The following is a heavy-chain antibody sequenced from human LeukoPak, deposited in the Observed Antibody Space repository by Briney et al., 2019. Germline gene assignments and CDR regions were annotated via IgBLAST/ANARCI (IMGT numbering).Heavy chain of an antibody. CDR2: IKEDGSDK. CDR3: ARDQWRLFDY. J-gene: IGHJ4*02. Sequence: GGSLRLSCAASGFTFSSFWMTWVRQAPGKGLEWVANIKEDGSDKYYVDSVKGRFTISRDNAKNSLYLQMNSLRAEDSAVYFCARDQWRLFDYWGQGTLVAVSS. CDR1: GFTFSSFW. V-gene: IGHV3-7*04. D-gene: IGHD2-21*02.